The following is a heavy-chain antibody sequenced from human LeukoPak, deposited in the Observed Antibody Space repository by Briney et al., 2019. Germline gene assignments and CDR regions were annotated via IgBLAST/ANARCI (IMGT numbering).Heavy chain of an antibody. J-gene: IGHJ6*04. V-gene: IGHV3-23*01. D-gene: IGHD3-10*01. CDR1: GFSFSSFA. CDR3: AKFNGHPTTNYYMDV. CDR2: IIDTGGAT. Sequence: GGSLRLSCAASGFSFSSFAMTWVRQAPGKGLEWVSGIIDTGGATYYADSVKGRFTISRDDSKNTLFLQMNSLRAEDTAVYYCAKFNGHPTTNYYMDVWGEGTTVTVSS.